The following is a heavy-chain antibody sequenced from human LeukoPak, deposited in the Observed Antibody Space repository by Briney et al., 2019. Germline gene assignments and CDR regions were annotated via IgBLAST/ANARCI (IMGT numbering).Heavy chain of an antibody. CDR3: AKDVAYSGSYSEGYYFDY. Sequence: GGSLRLSCAASGFTFSSYWMSWVRQAPGKGLEWVANIKQDGSEKYYVDSVKGRFTISRDNAKNSLYLQMNSLRAEDTALYYCAKDVAYSGSYSEGYYFDYWGQGTLVTVSS. CDR2: IKQDGSEK. J-gene: IGHJ4*02. V-gene: IGHV3-7*03. D-gene: IGHD1-26*01. CDR1: GFTFSSYW.